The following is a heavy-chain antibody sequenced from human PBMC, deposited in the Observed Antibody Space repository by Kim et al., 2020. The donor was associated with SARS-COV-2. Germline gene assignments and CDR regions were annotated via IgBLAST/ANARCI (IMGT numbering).Heavy chain of an antibody. CDR2: INPNSGGT. V-gene: IGHV1-2*06. D-gene: IGHD3-3*01. Sequence: ASVKVSCKASGYTFTGYYMHWVRQAPGQGLEWMGRINPNSGGTNYAQKFQGRVTITRDTSISTAYMELSRLRSDDTAVYYCASVAEFLEWLLYYWGQGTLVTVSS. CDR3: ASVAEFLEWLLYY. J-gene: IGHJ4*02. CDR1: GYTFTGYY.